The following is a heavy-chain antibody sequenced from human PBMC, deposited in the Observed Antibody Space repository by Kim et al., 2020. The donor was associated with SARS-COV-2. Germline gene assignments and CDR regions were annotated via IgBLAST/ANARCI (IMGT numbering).Heavy chain of an antibody. CDR3: TRELTGTGAFDI. CDR1: EFIFTNFA. CDR2: IRSNGISK. V-gene: IGHV3-33*01. J-gene: IGHJ3*02. D-gene: IGHD1-1*01. Sequence: GGSLRLSCASSEFIFTNFAMHWVRQAPGKGLEWVADIRSNGISKFYADSVKGRFTISRDSSKNTLCLQMNSLRAEDTALYYCTRELTGTGAFDIWGEGTMVTVSS.